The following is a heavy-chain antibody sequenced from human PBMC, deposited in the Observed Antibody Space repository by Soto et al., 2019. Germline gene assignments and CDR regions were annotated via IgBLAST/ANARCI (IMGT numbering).Heavy chain of an antibody. CDR2: IKSKTDGGTT. D-gene: IGHD3-22*01. Sequence: PGGSLRLSCAASGSTFSNAWMSWVRQAPGKGLEWVGRIKSKTDGGTTDYAAPVKGRFTISRDDSKNTLYLQMNSLKTEDTAVYYCTTYYYDSSGYYSWFDPWGQGTLVTVS. CDR1: GSTFSNAW. J-gene: IGHJ5*02. CDR3: TTYYYDSSGYYSWFDP. V-gene: IGHV3-15*01.